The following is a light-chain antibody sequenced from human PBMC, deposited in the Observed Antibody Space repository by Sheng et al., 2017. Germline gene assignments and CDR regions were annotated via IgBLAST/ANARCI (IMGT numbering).Light chain of an antibody. CDR2: GAS. V-gene: IGKV3D-20*02. J-gene: IGKJ1*01. CDR1: QSVSSGY. Sequence: EIVLTQSPGTLSLSPGERATLSCRASQSVSSGYLAWYQQKPGQAPRLLIYGASSRATGIPARFSGSGSGTDFTLTISSLEPEDFAVYYCQQRSNWPRTFGQGTKVEIK. CDR3: QQRSNWPRT.